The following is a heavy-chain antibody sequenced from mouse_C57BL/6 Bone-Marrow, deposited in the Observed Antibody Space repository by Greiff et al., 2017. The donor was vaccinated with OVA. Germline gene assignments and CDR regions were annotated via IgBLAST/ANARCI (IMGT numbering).Heavy chain of an antibody. CDR2: IYPGSGST. Sequence: QVHVKQPGAELVKPGASVKMSCKASGYTFTSYWITWVKQRPGQGLEWIGDIYPGSGSTNYNEKFKSKATLTVDTSSSTAYMQLSSLTSEDSAVYYCARLGYDYDGFAYWGQGTLVTVSA. D-gene: IGHD2-4*01. V-gene: IGHV1-55*01. CDR1: GYTFTSYW. CDR3: ARLGYDYDGFAY. J-gene: IGHJ3*01.